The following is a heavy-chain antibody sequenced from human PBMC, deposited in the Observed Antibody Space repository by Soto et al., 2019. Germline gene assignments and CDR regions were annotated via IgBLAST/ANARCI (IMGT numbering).Heavy chain of an antibody. V-gene: IGHV3-30-3*01. J-gene: IGHJ4*02. CDR2: ISYDGSNK. D-gene: IGHD2-15*01. CDR1: GFTFSSYA. CDR3: ARDPVVVVAALMGRYFDY. Sequence: QVQLVESGGGVVQPGRSLRLSCAASGFTFSSYAMHWVRQAPGKGLEWVAVISYDGSNKYYADSVKGRFTISRDNSKNSLYLQMNSLRAEDTAVYYCARDPVVVVAALMGRYFDYWGQGTLVTVSS.